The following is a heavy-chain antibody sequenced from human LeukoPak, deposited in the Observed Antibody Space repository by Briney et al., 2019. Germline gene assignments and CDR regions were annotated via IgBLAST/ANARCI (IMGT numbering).Heavy chain of an antibody. Sequence: GGSLRLSCAASGFTFSSYGMHWVREAPGKGLEWVAFIRYDGSNKYYADSVKGRFTISRDNSKNTLYLQMNSLRAEDTAVYYCAKDRSGSFQFDYWGQGTLVTVSS. CDR2: IRYDGSNK. D-gene: IGHD1-26*01. CDR1: GFTFSSYG. V-gene: IGHV3-30*02. CDR3: AKDRSGSFQFDY. J-gene: IGHJ4*02.